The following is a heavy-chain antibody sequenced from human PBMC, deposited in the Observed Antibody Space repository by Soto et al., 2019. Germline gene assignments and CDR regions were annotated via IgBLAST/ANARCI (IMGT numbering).Heavy chain of an antibody. V-gene: IGHV1-69*01. CDR1: GGIFTNNA. J-gene: IGHJ6*02. D-gene: IGHD5-18*01. CDR2: VIPLFDTA. CDR3: ATGGHNDGYNFYHGMDV. Sequence: QVQVVQSGAEVKKPGSSVKVSCKVSGGIFTNNAISWVRQAPGQGLEWLGGVIPLFDTAYYAQTFRGRLRILAEGATTTAYMALGGLTSADTAVYFCATGGHNDGYNFYHGMDVWGQGTTVTVS.